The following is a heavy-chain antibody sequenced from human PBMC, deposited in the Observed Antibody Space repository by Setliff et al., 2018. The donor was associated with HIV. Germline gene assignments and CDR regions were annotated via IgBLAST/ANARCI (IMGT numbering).Heavy chain of an antibody. CDR2: IKQDGSET. D-gene: IGHD2-2*01. V-gene: IGHV3-7*03. CDR3: AKDRAVVRPYGMDV. Sequence: GGSLRLSCTASGFTFSSYWMSWVRQAPGKGREWVANIKQDGSETYYVDSGKGRFTIPRDNAKNSRYLQMNSLRAEDTAVYYCAKDRAVVRPYGMDVWGQGTTVTVSS. CDR1: GFTFSSYW. J-gene: IGHJ6*02.